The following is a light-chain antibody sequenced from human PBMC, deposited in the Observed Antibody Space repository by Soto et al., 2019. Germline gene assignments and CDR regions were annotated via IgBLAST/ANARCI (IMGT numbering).Light chain of an antibody. CDR3: QQYGDSPRT. J-gene: IGKJ5*01. CDR2: GSS. Sequence: EIVMTQSPATLSVSPGERASLSCRASQSVSSNLAWYHQKPGQAPRLLIYGSSTRATGIPGRFSGSGSGTEFTLTIARLEPEDFAVYYCQQYGDSPRTFGQGTRLEN. V-gene: IGKV3-15*01. CDR1: QSVSSN.